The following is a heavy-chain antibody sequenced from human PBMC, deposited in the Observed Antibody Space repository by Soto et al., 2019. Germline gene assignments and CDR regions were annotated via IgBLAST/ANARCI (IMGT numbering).Heavy chain of an antibody. D-gene: IGHD3-10*01. V-gene: IGHV3-23*01. J-gene: IGHJ4*02. CDR2: ISGSGGST. Sequence: EVQLLESGGGLVQPGGSLRLSCAASGFTFSSYAMSWVRQAPGKGLEWVSAISGSGGSTYYADSVKGRFTISRDNSKNTLYLQMNSLRAEDTAVYYCAKDIRAQYYYGSGSYITLDYWDQGTLVTVSS. CDR3: AKDIRAQYYYGSGSYITLDY. CDR1: GFTFSSYA.